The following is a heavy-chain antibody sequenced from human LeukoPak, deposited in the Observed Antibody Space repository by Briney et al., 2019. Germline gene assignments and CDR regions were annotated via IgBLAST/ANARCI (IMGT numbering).Heavy chain of an antibody. V-gene: IGHV5-51*01. CDR2: IYPGDSDT. J-gene: IGHJ6*03. D-gene: IGHD5-18*01. Sequence: GESLKISCKGSGYSFTSYWIGWVRQMPGKDLEWMGIIYPGDSDTRYSPSFQGQVTISADKSISTAYLQWSSLKASDTAVYYCARRSGYSYGSHYYYYMDVWGKGTTVTVSS. CDR3: ARRSGYSYGSHYYYYMDV. CDR1: GYSFTSYW.